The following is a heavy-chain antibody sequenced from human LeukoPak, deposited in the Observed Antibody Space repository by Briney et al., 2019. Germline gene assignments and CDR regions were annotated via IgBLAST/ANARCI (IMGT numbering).Heavy chain of an antibody. CDR3: ASLGI. J-gene: IGHJ4*02. Sequence: GGSLRLSCAASGFTFSDYYMGWIRQSPGKGLEWVSYIFNNGRTIYYADSVKGRFTMSRDNAKSSLYLQMNSLRAEDTAVYYCASLGIWGQGTLVTVSS. V-gene: IGHV3-11*01. D-gene: IGHD3-16*01. CDR1: GFTFSDYY. CDR2: IFNNGRTI.